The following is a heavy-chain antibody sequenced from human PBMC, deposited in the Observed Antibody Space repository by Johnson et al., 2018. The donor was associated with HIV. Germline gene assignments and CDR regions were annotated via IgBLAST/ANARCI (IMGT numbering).Heavy chain of an antibody. V-gene: IGHV3-13*01. D-gene: IGHD6-13*01. CDR3: ARVITEGGTRWAFDI. CDR2: IGTGGDT. J-gene: IGHJ3*02. Sequence: VQLVESGGGLIQPGGSLRISCAASGFSFSTYDMHWVRQPTGKGLEWVSGIGTGGDTYYADSVKGRFPISRDNSKNTLYLQRNSLRAEDTAVYYCARVITEGGTRWAFDIWGQGTMVTVSS. CDR1: GFSFSTYD.